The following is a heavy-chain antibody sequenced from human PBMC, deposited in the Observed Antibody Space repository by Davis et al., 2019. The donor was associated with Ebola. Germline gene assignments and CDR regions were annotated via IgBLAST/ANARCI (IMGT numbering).Heavy chain of an antibody. CDR2: IWYDGSNK. D-gene: IGHD2-15*01. CDR3: AREGGYCSGGSCYTQTIDAFDI. J-gene: IGHJ3*02. V-gene: IGHV3-33*01. Sequence: GESLKISCAASGFTFSSYGMHWVRQAPGKGLEWVAVIWYDGSNKYYADSVKGRFTISRDNSKNTLYLQMNRLRAEDTAVYYCAREGGYCSGGSCYTQTIDAFDIWGQGTMVTVSS. CDR1: GFTFSSYG.